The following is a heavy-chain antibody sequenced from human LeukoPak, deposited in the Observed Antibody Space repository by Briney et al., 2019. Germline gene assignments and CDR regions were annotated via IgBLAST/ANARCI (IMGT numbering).Heavy chain of an antibody. CDR3: ARDNVLRDSVEARYYFDY. V-gene: IGHV3-30*04. D-gene: IGHD5/OR15-5a*01. CDR2: ISYDGSNK. J-gene: IGHJ4*02. Sequence: PGRSLRLSCAASGFTFSSYAMHWVRQAPGKGLEWVAVISYDGSNKYYADSVKGRFTISRDNSKNTLYLQMNSLRAEDTAVYYCARDNVLRDSVEARYYFDYWGQGTLVTVSS. CDR1: GFTFSSYA.